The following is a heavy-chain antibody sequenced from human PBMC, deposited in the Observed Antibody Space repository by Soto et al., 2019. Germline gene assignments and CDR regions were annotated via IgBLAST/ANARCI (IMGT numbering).Heavy chain of an antibody. J-gene: IGHJ6*02. V-gene: IGHV4-31*03. D-gene: IGHD6-13*01. Sequence: SETLSLTCTVSGDSISSGGFHWSWIRQHPGKGLEWIGYIYYSGSTYYNPSLKSRVIMSADTSKNQFSLNLSSVTAADTAVYYCARDQVAAAGIPYYYYYGMDVWGQGTTVIVSS. CDR2: IYYSGST. CDR1: GDSISSGGFH. CDR3: ARDQVAAAGIPYYYYYGMDV.